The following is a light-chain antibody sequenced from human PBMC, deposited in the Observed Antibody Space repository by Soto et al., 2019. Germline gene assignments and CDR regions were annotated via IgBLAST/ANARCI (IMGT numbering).Light chain of an antibody. V-gene: IGKV3D-15*01. CDR1: QSVTSN. Sequence: EGVMTQSPATLSVTPGERATLSCRASQSVTSNYLAWYQQKPGQAPRLLIYGVSSRATGIPARFSASGTGTDFTLTISDVQPEDFAVYYCHQRQSWPRTFGQGTKVDIK. J-gene: IGKJ1*01. CDR2: GVS. CDR3: HQRQSWPRT.